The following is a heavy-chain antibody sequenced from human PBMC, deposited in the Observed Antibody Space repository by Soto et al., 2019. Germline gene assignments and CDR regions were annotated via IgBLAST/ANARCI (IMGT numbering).Heavy chain of an antibody. D-gene: IGHD3-10*01. CDR3: AWAVTWGLDV. CDR2: ISRSSTGI. CDR1: RFTFSLYS. Sequence: EVQLVESGRGLVQPGGSLRLSCAASRFTFSLYSMSWVRQAPGKGLEWVSYISRSSTGIHYADSVKGRFTISRDDATNSMHLQMNSLRDGDTAVYYCAWAVTWGLDVWGQGTTVSISS. J-gene: IGHJ6*02. V-gene: IGHV3-48*02.